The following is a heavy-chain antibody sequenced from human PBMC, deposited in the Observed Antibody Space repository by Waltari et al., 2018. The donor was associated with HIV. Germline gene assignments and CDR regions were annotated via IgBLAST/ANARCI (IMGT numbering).Heavy chain of an antibody. J-gene: IGHJ3*02. V-gene: IGHV4-61*02. D-gene: IGHD6-19*01. CDR1: GGSISSGSYY. Sequence: QVQLQESGPGLVRPSQTLSLTCTVPGGSISSGSYYWSWIRQPPGKRLEWIGRIYTTGSTNYNPSLKSRVTTSFDTSKNQVSLKLSSVTAADTAVYYCARSPRIAVAGDDAFDIWGQGTMVTVSS. CDR3: ARSPRIAVAGDDAFDI. CDR2: IYTTGST.